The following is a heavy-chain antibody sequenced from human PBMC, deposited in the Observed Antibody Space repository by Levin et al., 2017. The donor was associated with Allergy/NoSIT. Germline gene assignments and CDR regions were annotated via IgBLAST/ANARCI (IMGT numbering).Heavy chain of an antibody. V-gene: IGHV3-9*01. J-gene: IGHJ4*02. CDR1: GFTFDNFA. CDR3: ARGRGYRFGYSDY. Sequence: GGSLRLSCVPSGFTFDNFAMHWVRQAPGKGLEWVSGISWNSGDIGYADSVMGRFTISRDNAKNCLYLQMNSLRAEDTASYYCARGRGYRFGYSDYWGQGTLVTVSS. D-gene: IGHD5-18*01. CDR2: ISWNSGDI.